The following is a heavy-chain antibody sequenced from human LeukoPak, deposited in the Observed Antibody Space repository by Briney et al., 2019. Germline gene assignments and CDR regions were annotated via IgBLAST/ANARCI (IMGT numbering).Heavy chain of an antibody. Sequence: GSLRLSCVPSGITFSNSALSWVRQAPGKGLEWVSTITKSGDQTHYADSVRGLFTISRDNFKNTLYLQMNSLRAEDTAVYHCVKSAGKDGYRDVFDIWGQGTVVTVSS. D-gene: IGHD5-24*01. V-gene: IGHV3-23*01. CDR1: GITFSNSA. CDR3: VKSAGKDGYRDVFDI. J-gene: IGHJ3*02. CDR2: ITKSGDQT.